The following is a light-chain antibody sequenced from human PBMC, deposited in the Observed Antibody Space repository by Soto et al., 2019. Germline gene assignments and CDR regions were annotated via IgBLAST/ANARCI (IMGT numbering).Light chain of an antibody. Sequence: QSALTQPASVSGSPGQSITVSCTGTSSDVGGYNYVSWYKQHPGKAPKLMIYEVTNRPSGVSNRFSGSKSGNTASLTISGLQAEDEADYYCTSYRSSSTPVVFGGGTKVTVL. CDR2: EVT. CDR1: SSDVGGYNY. J-gene: IGLJ2*01. CDR3: TSYRSSSTPVV. V-gene: IGLV2-14*01.